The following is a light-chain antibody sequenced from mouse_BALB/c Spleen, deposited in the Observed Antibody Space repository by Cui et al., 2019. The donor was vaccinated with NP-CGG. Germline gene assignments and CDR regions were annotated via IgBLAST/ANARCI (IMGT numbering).Light chain of an antibody. CDR1: TGAVTTSNY. J-gene: IGLJ1*01. CDR2: GTN. V-gene: IGLV1*01. CDR3: ALLYSNHWV. Sequence: QAVVCHESALTTSPGETVTLTCRSSTGAVTTSNYANWVQEKPDHLFTGLIGGTNNRAPGVPARFSGSLIGDKAALTITGAQTEDEAIYFCALLYSNHWVFGGGTKLTVL.